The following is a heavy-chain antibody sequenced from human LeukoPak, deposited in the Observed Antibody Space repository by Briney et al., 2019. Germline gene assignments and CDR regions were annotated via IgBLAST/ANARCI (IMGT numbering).Heavy chain of an antibody. Sequence: GGSLRLSCAASGFTLSSYWMSWVRQAPGKGLEWVANIKQDGSEKYYVDSVKGRFTISRDNAKNSLYLQMDSLRAEDTAVYYCARTTEWLLGGNDYWGQGTLVTVSS. CDR3: ARTTEWLLGGNDY. CDR1: GFTLSSYW. CDR2: IKQDGSEK. D-gene: IGHD3-3*01. J-gene: IGHJ4*02. V-gene: IGHV3-7*01.